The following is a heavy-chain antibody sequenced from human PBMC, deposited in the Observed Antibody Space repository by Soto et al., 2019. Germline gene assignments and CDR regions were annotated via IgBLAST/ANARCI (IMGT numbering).Heavy chain of an antibody. CDR2: IYYSGST. Sequence: SETLSLTCTVSGGSISSYYWSWIRQPPGKGLEWIGYIYYSGSTNYNPSLKSRVTISVDTSKNQFSLKLSSVTAADTAVYYCARAGEFGPGSLGIAMDVWGKGTTVTVSS. CDR3: ARAGEFGPGSLGIAMDV. V-gene: IGHV4-59*01. J-gene: IGHJ6*03. CDR1: GGSISSYY. D-gene: IGHD3-10*01.